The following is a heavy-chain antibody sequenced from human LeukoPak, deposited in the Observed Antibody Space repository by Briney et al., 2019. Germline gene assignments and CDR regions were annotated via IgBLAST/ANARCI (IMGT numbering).Heavy chain of an antibody. CDR2: IKPDGSGT. Sequence: GGSLRLSCAASGFTFSSYWMTWVRQAPGKGLEWVANIKPDGSGTYYVDSVKGRFTTSRDNVKKSLCLQMKNLRVDDTAVYYCARDSSGSYWSPEYWGQGTLVSVSS. J-gene: IGHJ4*02. CDR1: GFTFSSYW. CDR3: ARDSSGSYWSPEY. V-gene: IGHV3-7*01. D-gene: IGHD3-10*01.